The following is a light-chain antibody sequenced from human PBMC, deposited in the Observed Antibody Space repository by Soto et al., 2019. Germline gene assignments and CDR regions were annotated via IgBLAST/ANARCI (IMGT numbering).Light chain of an antibody. CDR1: QTISNW. CDR2: DAS. V-gene: IGKV1-5*01. CDR3: QQYHTSSIT. J-gene: IGKJ5*01. Sequence: DIQMTQSPSTLSASVGDRVTITCRASQTISNWLAWYQQKPGKAPTLLIYDASTLERGVPSRFSGTGSGPEFTLSIDSLQPDDFATYYCQQYHTSSITSGQGTRLEIK.